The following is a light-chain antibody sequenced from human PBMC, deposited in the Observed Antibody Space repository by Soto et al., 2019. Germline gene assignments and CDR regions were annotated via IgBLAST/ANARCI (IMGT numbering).Light chain of an antibody. CDR3: QQSYITLYT. CDR1: QSISSW. Sequence: DIQMTQSPSTLSASVGDRVTITCRASQSISSWLAWYPQKPGKAPKLLIYDASSLESRVPSRFSGSGSVTEFTLHVRSLQHAHFAPCCCQQSYITLYTFG. V-gene: IGKV1-5*01. CDR2: DAS. J-gene: IGKJ5*01.